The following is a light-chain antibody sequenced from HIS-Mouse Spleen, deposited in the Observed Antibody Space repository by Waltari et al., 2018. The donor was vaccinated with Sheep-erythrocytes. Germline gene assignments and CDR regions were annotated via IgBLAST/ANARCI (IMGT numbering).Light chain of an antibody. Sequence: EIVLTQSPATLSLSPGERATLSCRASQSVSSYLAWYQQKPGQAPRLLIYDASNRATGIPARFSGSGSETDFTLTISSLEPEDFAVYYCQQRSNWPQPWTFGQGTKVEIK. V-gene: IGKV3-11*01. CDR1: QSVSSY. J-gene: IGKJ1*01. CDR2: DAS. CDR3: QQRSNWPQPWT.